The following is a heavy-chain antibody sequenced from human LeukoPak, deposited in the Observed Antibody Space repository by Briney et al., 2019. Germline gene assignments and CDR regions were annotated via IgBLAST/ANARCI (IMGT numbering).Heavy chain of an antibody. CDR2: INPSGGST. CDR3: ARDWEYQLPPYYYYYGMDV. Sequence: ASVKVSCKASGYTFTSYYMHWVRQAPGQGLEWMGIINPSGGSTSYAQKFQGRVTMTRDTSTSTVYMELSSLRSEDTAVYYCARDWEYQLPPYYYYYGMDVWGQGTTVTVSS. J-gene: IGHJ6*02. D-gene: IGHD2-2*01. V-gene: IGHV1-46*01. CDR1: GYTFTSYY.